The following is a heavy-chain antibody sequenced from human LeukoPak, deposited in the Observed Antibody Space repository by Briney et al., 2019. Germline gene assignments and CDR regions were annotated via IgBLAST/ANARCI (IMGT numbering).Heavy chain of an antibody. V-gene: IGHV4-59*11. D-gene: IGHD1-26*01. Sequence: SETLSLTCTVSGGSISSHYWSWIRQPPGKGLEWIGYIYYSGSTNYNPSLKRRVTISVDTSKSQFSLNLTSLTAADTAVYYCARGGGSFDYWGQGTLVTVSS. CDR3: ARGGGSFDY. CDR1: GGSISSHY. CDR2: IYYSGST. J-gene: IGHJ4*02.